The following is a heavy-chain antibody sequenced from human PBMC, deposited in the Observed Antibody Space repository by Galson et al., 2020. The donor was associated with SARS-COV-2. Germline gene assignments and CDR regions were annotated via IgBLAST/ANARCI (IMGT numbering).Heavy chain of an antibody. CDR1: GGTFSSYA. Sequence: SVKVSCKASGGTFSSYAISWVRQAPGQGLEWMGGIIPIFGTANYAQKFQGRVTITADESTSTAYMELSSLRSEDTAVYYCARDHYRIADYKIYYYYYYMDVWGKGTTVTVSS. J-gene: IGHJ6*03. CDR3: ARDHYRIADYKIYYYYYYMDV. CDR2: IIPIFGTA. V-gene: IGHV1-69*13. D-gene: IGHD6-13*01.